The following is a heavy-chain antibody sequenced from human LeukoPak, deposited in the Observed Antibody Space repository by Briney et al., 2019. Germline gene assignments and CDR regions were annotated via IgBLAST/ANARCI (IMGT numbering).Heavy chain of an antibody. J-gene: IGHJ4*02. Sequence: GASVKVSCKASGYAFTTFGIMWVRQAPGQGLEWMGWISTSKTYTRYAQKVQGRATLTTDPSTSTAYLELTSLTSDDTAVYFCARASDTSWPFDFWGQGTKVTVS. V-gene: IGHV1-18*01. CDR2: ISTSKTYT. CDR3: ARASDTSWPFDF. D-gene: IGHD2-2*01. CDR1: GYAFTTFG.